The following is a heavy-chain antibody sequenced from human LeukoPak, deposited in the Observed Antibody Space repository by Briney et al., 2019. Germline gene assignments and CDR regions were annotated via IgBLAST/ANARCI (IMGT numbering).Heavy chain of an antibody. D-gene: IGHD3-22*01. J-gene: IGHJ4*02. CDR1: GFTFNSYA. CDR2: ISGGDNNT. CDR3: AKAHDSSGRDVDY. V-gene: IGHV3-23*01. Sequence: GGSLRLSCAASGFTFNSYAMSWVRQAPGKGLEWVSTISGGDNNTYYADSVKGRSTISRDNSKNTVYLQMNSLRAEDTAVYYCAKAHDSSGRDVDYWGQGTLVTVSS.